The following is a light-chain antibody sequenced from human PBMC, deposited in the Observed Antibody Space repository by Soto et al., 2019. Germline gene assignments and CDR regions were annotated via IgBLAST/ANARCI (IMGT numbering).Light chain of an antibody. V-gene: IGKV3-15*01. J-gene: IGKJ2*01. Sequence: EILMTQSPATLSVSPGDSATLSCRASRSVDTDLAWYQQKPGQAPRLLVFATSARATGVPDRFRGSRSGTDFTLTISSLQSEDFAVYYCQHYNYWPYTFGQGTKVDIK. CDR2: ATS. CDR1: RSVDTD. CDR3: QHYNYWPYT.